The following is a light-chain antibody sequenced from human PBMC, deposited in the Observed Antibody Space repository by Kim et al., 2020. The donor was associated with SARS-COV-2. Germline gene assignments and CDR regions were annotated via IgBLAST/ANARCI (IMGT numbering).Light chain of an antibody. Sequence: VAPGQTASITCSGDKLGDKYACWYQQKPGQSPVLVIYQDSKRPSGIPERFSGSNSGNTATLTISGTQAMDETDYYCQAWDSSTVVFGGGTQLTVL. J-gene: IGLJ2*01. CDR3: QAWDSSTVV. CDR1: KLGDKY. V-gene: IGLV3-1*01. CDR2: QDS.